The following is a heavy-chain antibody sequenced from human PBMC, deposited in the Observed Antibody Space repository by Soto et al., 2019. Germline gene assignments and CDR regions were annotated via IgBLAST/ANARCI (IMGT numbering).Heavy chain of an antibody. CDR3: ARSLGFDY. J-gene: IGHJ4*02. CDR2: IYYSGST. V-gene: IGHV4-59*08. CDR1: GGSISSYY. D-gene: IGHD3-16*01. Sequence: QVQLQESGPGLVKPSETLSLTCTVSGGSISSYYWSWIRQPPGKGLEWIGYIYYSGSTNYNPSLKSRVTIAVDTSKNQFSLKLSSVTAADPAVYYCARSLGFDYWGQGTLVTVSS.